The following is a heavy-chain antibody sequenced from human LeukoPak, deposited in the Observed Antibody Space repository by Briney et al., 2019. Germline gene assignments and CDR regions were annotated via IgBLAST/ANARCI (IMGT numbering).Heavy chain of an antibody. CDR3: ARSTYSSGWYSSAFDY. CDR2: INHGGST. CDR1: GFTFSSYS. D-gene: IGHD6-19*01. V-gene: IGHV4-34*01. J-gene: IGHJ4*02. Sequence: GSLRLSCAASGFTFSSYSMSWVRQAPGKGLEWIGEINHGGSTNYNPSLKSRVTISVDTSKNQFSLKLSSVTAADTAGYYCARSTYSSGWYSSAFDYWGQGTLVTVSS.